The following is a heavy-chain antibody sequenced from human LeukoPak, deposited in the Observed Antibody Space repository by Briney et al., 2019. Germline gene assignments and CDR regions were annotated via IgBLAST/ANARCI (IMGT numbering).Heavy chain of an antibody. CDR3: ARVFYDFWSGYLANAFDI. D-gene: IGHD3-3*01. CDR1: GYTFTSYG. Sequence: ASVKVSCKASGYTFTSYGISWVRQAPGQGLEWMGWISAYNGNTNYAQKLQGRVTMTTDTSTSTAYMELRSLRSEDTAVYYCARVFYDFWSGYLANAFDIWGQGTMVTVSS. CDR2: ISAYNGNT. J-gene: IGHJ3*02. V-gene: IGHV1-18*01.